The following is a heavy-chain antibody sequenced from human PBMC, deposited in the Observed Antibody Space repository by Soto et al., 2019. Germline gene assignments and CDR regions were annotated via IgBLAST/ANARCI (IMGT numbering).Heavy chain of an antibody. V-gene: IGHV4-59*01. J-gene: IGHJ4*02. Sequence: SETLSLTCTVSGGSNSSYYWHWLQQPPGEGLEWVGYMYYSGSTNYNPSLKSRVTISVDTTKNQFSLKLSSVTAADTAVYYCARAVPLWSFDYWGQGTLVTVSS. D-gene: IGHD3-10*01. CDR2: MYYSGST. CDR3: ARAVPLWSFDY. CDR1: GGSNSSYY.